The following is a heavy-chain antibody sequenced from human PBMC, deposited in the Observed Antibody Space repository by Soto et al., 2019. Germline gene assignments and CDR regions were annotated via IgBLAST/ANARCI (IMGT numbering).Heavy chain of an antibody. V-gene: IGHV1-2*04. CDR2: INPNSGGT. CDR1: GYTFTSYD. J-gene: IGHJ6*02. Sequence: ASVKVSWKASGYTFTSYDINWVRQAPGQGLEWMGWINPNSGGTKYAQKFQAWVSMTTDTSISTAYMELSRLRFDDTAMYYCAKGFRDFSYALDVWGPGTTVTVSS. CDR3: AKGFRDFSYALDV. D-gene: IGHD3-10*01.